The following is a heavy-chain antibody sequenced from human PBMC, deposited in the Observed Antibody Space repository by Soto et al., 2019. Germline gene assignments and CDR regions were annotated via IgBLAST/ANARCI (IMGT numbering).Heavy chain of an antibody. V-gene: IGHV4-31*03. CDR1: GGSISSGGYY. CDR2: IYYSGST. Sequence: QVQLQESGPGLVKPSQTLSLSCTVSGGSISSGGYYWSWIRQHPGKGLEWIGYIYYSGSTYYNPSLKSRVTISVDTSKNQFSLNLSSVTAADTAVYYCATGGYSYGYFIHWGQGTLVTVSS. J-gene: IGHJ4*02. CDR3: ATGGYSYGYFIH. D-gene: IGHD5-18*01.